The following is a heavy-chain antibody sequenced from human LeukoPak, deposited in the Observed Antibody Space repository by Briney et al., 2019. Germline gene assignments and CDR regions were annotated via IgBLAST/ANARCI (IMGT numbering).Heavy chain of an antibody. J-gene: IGHJ4*02. CDR2: INSDGSST. CDR1: GFTFSSYW. Sequence: GGSLRLSCAASGFTFSSYWMHWVRQAPGKGLVWVSRINSDGSSTSYADSVKGRFTISRDNAKNTLYLQMNSLRAEDTAVDYCASDNYYDSSGYYFWGQGTLVTVSS. CDR3: ASDNYYDSSGYYF. V-gene: IGHV3-74*01. D-gene: IGHD3-22*01.